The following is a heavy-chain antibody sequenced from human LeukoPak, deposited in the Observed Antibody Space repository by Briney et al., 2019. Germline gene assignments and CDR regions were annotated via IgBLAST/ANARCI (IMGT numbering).Heavy chain of an antibody. D-gene: IGHD3-16*01. CDR1: GFTVSSNY. CDR2: IWYDGSNK. J-gene: IGHJ3*02. V-gene: IGHV3-33*08. CDR3: ARDWGEGFSMAFDI. Sequence: TGGSLRLSCAASGFTVSSNYMSWVRQAPGKGPEWVAVIWYDGSNKYYADSVKGRFTISRDNSKNTLYLQMNRLRAEDTAVYYCARDWGEGFSMAFDIWGQGTMVTVSS.